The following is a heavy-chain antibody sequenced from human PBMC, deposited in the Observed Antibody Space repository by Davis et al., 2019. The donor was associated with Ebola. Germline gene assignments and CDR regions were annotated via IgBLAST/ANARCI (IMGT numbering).Heavy chain of an antibody. J-gene: IGHJ5*02. CDR2: FYTSGDT. CDR3: ARAVGPCSTSSCLTWFGP. V-gene: IGHV4-4*07. Sequence: PSETLSLTCSVSGASIITYCLYWIRQPAGKGLEWVGRFYTSGDTNYNSSLKSRVTMSVDTSKNQFSLNLKSVTAFDSAIYYRARAVGPCSTSSCLTWFGPWGQGIVVTVSS. D-gene: IGHD2-2*01. CDR1: GASIITYC.